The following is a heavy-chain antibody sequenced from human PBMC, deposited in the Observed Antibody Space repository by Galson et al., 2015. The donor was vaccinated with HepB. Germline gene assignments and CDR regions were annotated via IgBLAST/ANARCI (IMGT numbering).Heavy chain of an antibody. D-gene: IGHD6-13*01. CDR1: GDSVSSNSAA. CDR3: VRDGEIAAAAFDY. V-gene: IGHV6-1*01. J-gene: IGHJ4*02. Sequence: CAISGDSVSSNSAAWNWIRQSPSRGLEWLGRTFYRSRGYTDYALSVKSRIIINSDTSKNQLSLHLNSVTPEDTALYYCVRDGEIAAAAFDYWGQGTLVTVSS. CDR2: TFYRSRGYT.